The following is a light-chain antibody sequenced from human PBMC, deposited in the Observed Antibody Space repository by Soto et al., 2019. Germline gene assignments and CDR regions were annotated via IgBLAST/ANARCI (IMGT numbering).Light chain of an antibody. CDR3: QQYYRTPPT. Sequence: DIVMSQSPDSLAVSLGERATINCKSSQSILHSSTNRNYLAWYQQKPGQPLRLLFYWASTRASGVPDRFSASGSATDFTLTISTLQAEEVAVYHCQQYYRTPPTFGQGTKVEIK. V-gene: IGKV4-1*01. CDR1: QSILHSSTNRNY. CDR2: WAS. J-gene: IGKJ1*01.